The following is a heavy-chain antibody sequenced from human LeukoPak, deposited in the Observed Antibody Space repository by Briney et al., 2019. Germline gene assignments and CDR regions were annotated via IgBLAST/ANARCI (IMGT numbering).Heavy chain of an antibody. Sequence: SETLSFTCSVAGGSISSYYWSLIRHPPGKGLEWIGYIYTSGSTNYNPSLKSRVTISVDTSKNQFSLKLSSVTAADTAVYYCARWHYDILTGYYPYYWGQGTLVTVSS. D-gene: IGHD3-9*01. CDR3: ARWHYDILTGYYPYY. V-gene: IGHV4-4*09. J-gene: IGHJ4*02. CDR2: IYTSGST. CDR1: GGSISSYY.